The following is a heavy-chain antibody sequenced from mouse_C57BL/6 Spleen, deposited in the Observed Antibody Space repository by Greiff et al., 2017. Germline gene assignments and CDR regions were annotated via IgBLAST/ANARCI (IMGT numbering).Heavy chain of an antibody. D-gene: IGHD1-1*01. Sequence: VQLQQSGPELVKPGASVKIPCKASGYTFTDYNMDWVKQSHGKSLEWIGDINPNNGGTIYNQKFKGKATLTVDKSSSTAYMELRSLTSEDTAVYYCARHYYYGSSDAMDYWGQGTSVTVSS. CDR2: INPNNGGT. CDR1: GYTFTDYN. CDR3: ARHYYYGSSDAMDY. V-gene: IGHV1-18*01. J-gene: IGHJ4*01.